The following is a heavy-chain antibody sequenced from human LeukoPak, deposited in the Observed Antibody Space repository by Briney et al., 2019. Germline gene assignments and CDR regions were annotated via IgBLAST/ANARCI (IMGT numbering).Heavy chain of an antibody. D-gene: IGHD2-2*01. CDR1: GGSFSGYY. V-gene: IGHV4-34*01. J-gene: IGHJ5*02. CDR3: ARALGSNCSSTGCFNPNALNNWFDP. CDR2: INHSGST. Sequence: SETLSLTCAVYGGSFSGYYWSWIRQPPGKGLEWIGEINHSGSTNYNPSLKSRVTISVDTSKNQFSLKLSSVTAADTAVYYCARALGSNCSSTGCFNPNALNNWFDPWGQGTLVTVSS.